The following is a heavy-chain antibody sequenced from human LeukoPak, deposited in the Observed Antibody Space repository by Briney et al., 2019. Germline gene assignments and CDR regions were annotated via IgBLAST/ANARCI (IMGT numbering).Heavy chain of an antibody. Sequence: GGSLRLSCAASGFTFSSYGMHWVRQAPGKGLEWVAFIRYDGSNKYYAGSVKGRFTISRDNSKNTLYLQMNSLRAEDTAVYYCAAKRWTAAGIGYWGQGTLVTVSS. CDR3: AAKRWTAAGIGY. CDR2: IRYDGSNK. CDR1: GFTFSSYG. D-gene: IGHD6-13*01. J-gene: IGHJ4*02. V-gene: IGHV3-30*02.